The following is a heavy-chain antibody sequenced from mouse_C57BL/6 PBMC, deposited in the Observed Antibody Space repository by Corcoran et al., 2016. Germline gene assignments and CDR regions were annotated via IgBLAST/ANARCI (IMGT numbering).Heavy chain of an antibody. CDR2: INPYNGGT. J-gene: IGHJ3*01. D-gene: IGHD4-1*01. V-gene: IGHV1-19*01. CDR3: ARSPNWDGWFAY. Sequence: EVQLQQSGPVLVKPGASVKMSCKASGYTFTDYYMNWVKQSHGKSLEWIGVINPYNGGTSYNQKFKGKATLTVDKSSSTAYMELNSLTSEDSAVYFCARSPNWDGWFAYWGQGTLVTVSA. CDR1: GYTFTDYY.